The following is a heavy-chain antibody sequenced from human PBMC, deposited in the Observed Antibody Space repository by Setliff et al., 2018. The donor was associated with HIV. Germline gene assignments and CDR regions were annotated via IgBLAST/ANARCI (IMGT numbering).Heavy chain of an antibody. Sequence: PSETLSLTCTVSGDSINSGNCYWSWIRQHPGKGLEWIGYIYYSGSTYYSPSLKSRVTISEDTSKNQFSLKMRSVTAADTAVYYCATSPAGEILGSRPFYFDYWGQGTLVTVS. J-gene: IGHJ4*02. V-gene: IGHV4-31*03. CDR1: GDSINSGNCY. CDR2: IYYSGST. D-gene: IGHD3-10*01. CDR3: ATSPAGEILGSRPFYFDY.